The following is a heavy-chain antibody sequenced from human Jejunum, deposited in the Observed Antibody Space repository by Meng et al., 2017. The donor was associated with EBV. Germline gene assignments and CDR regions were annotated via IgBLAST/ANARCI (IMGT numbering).Heavy chain of an antibody. D-gene: IGHD6-13*01. Sequence: QGEVVESGGGRVQAAWSLTLSCEASGVTFGGFAMHWVRQAPGKGLEWVALTSYDETDKYYADSVKGRFIIARDNSNNTLSLQMNSLRAEDSAVYYCARGGGSRSWSFDYWGQGTLVTVSS. CDR1: GVTFGGFA. CDR3: ARGGGSRSWSFDY. J-gene: IGHJ4*02. V-gene: IGHV3-30-3*01. CDR2: TSYDETDK.